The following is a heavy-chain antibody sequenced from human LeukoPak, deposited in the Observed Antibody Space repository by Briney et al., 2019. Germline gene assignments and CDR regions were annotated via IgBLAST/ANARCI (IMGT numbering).Heavy chain of an antibody. CDR1: GFSFSNYA. V-gene: IGHV3-30*04. CDR2: ISYDGSKK. J-gene: IGHJ4*02. Sequence: GRSLRLSCAASGFSFSNYAMHWVRQAPGKGLEWVAVISYDGSKKHYADSVKGRFTISRDNSKITLYLQMNSLRADDTAVYYCARDWTAVAEYYFDYWGQGTLVTVSS. D-gene: IGHD6-19*01. CDR3: ARDWTAVAEYYFDY.